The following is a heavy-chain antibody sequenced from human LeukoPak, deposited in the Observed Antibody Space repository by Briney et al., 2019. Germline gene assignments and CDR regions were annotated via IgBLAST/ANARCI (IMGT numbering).Heavy chain of an antibody. J-gene: IGHJ3*01. V-gene: IGHV3-74*01. D-gene: IGHD6-13*01. CDR1: GFTFSTYW. CDR3: AGGISATGGG. CDR2: INSDGSIT. Sequence: PGGSLRLSCAASGFTFSTYWMHWVRQVPGKGLVWVSRINSDGSITTYADSVKGRFTISRDNAKNTLYLQMNSLRVGDTAVYYCAGGISATGGGWGQGTMVTVSS.